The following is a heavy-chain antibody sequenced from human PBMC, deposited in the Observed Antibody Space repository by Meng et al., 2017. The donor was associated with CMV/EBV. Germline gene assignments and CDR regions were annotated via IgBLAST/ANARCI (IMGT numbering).Heavy chain of an antibody. Sequence: GVLKISCAASGFTFSSYSMNWVRQAPGKGLEWVSSISSSSSYIYYADSVKGRFTISRDNAKNSLYLQMNSLRAEDTAVYYCAEGSYLVYWGQGTLVTVSS. CDR2: ISSSSSYI. CDR3: AEGSYLVY. D-gene: IGHD3-10*01. CDR1: GFTFSSYS. V-gene: IGHV3-21*01. J-gene: IGHJ4*02.